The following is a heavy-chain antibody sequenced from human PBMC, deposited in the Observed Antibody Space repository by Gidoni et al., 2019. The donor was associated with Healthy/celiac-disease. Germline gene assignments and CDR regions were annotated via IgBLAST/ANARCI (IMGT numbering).Heavy chain of an antibody. CDR3: ARGRRFDYYGSGPPSAGFDY. D-gene: IGHD3-10*01. J-gene: IGHJ4*02. CDR2: IYPGDSDT. V-gene: IGHV5-51*01. CDR1: GYSFTSYW. Sequence: EVQLVQSGAEVKKPGESLKISCKGSGYSFTSYWLGWVRQMPGKGLEWMGIIYPGDSDTRYSPSFQGQVTISADKSISTAYLQWSSLKASDTAMYYCARGRRFDYYGSGPPSAGFDYWGQGTLVTVSS.